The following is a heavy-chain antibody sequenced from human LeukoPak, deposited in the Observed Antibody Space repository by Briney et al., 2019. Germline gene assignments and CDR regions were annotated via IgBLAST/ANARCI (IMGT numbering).Heavy chain of an antibody. Sequence: GESLKISCKGSGYSFTSYWIGWVRQMPGKGLEWMGIIYPGDSDTRYSPSFQGQVTISADKSISTAYLQWSSLKASDTAMYYCARQPQWELLSYAFDIWGQGTMVTVSS. CDR1: GYSFTSYW. V-gene: IGHV5-51*01. D-gene: IGHD1-26*01. J-gene: IGHJ3*02. CDR2: IYPGDSDT. CDR3: ARQPQWELLSYAFDI.